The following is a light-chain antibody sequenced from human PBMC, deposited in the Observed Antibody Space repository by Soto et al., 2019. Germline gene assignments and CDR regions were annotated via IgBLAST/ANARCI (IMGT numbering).Light chain of an antibody. V-gene: IGKV3-11*01. CDR2: DAS. CDR1: QSVSSY. Sequence: EIVLTQSPATLSLSPGERATLSCRASQSVSSYLAWYQQKPGQAPSLLIYDASNRATGIPARFSGSGSWTDFTLTISSLEPEDFSVYYCQHRSHWPPSVGQGTKLEIK. J-gene: IGKJ2*01. CDR3: QHRSHWPPS.